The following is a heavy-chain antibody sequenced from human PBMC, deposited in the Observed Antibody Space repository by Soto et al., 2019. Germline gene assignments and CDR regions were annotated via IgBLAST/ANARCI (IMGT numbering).Heavy chain of an antibody. CDR3: ARHYNGDYGFEY. CDR1: GGSISSSSYY. Sequence: TSETLSLTCTVSGGSISSSSYYWGWVRQPPGKGLEWIGSIFYTGTTYYNPSLKSRVIVSVDTSTNHFSLQLMSLTAADTAVYDCARHYNGDYGFEYRGQRTSVTVSS. CDR2: IFYTGTT. D-gene: IGHD4-17*01. V-gene: IGHV4-39*01. J-gene: IGHJ4*02.